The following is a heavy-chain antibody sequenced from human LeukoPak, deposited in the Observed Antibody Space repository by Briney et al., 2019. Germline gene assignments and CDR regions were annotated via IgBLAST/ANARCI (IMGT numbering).Heavy chain of an antibody. J-gene: IGHJ5*02. V-gene: IGHV4-38-2*02. D-gene: IGHD6-13*01. CDR3: ARAYSSSWYWNWFDP. CDR1: GYSISSGYY. CDR2: IYNSGST. Sequence: SETLSLTCTVSGYSISSGYYWGWIRQPPGKGLEWIGSIYNSGSTYYNPSLKSRATISLDTPANQFSLKLSSVTAADTAVYYCARAYSSSWYWNWFDPWGQGTLVTVSS.